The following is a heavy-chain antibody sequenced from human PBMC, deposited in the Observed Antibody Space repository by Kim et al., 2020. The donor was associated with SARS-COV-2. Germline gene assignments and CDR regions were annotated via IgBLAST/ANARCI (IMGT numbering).Heavy chain of an antibody. CDR1: GFTFSSYG. D-gene: IGHD3-22*01. CDR3: AKEKYYYDSSGYCFDY. V-gene: IGHV3-30*18. Sequence: GGSLRLSCAASGFTFSSYGMHWVRQAPGKGLEWVAVISYDGSNKYYADSVKGRFTISRDNSKNTLYLQMNSLRAEDTAVYYCAKEKYYYDSSGYCFDYWG. CDR2: ISYDGSNK. J-gene: IGHJ4*01.